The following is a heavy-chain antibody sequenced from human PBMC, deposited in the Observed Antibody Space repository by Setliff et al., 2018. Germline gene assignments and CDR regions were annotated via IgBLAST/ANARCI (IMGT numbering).Heavy chain of an antibody. Sequence: NWVRQSPGKGLEWIGEINRSGSTNYNPSLKSRVTISLDTSKNQFSLKVTSVTAADTAVYYCARGAFYYDYWGQGTLVTVSS. D-gene: IGHD3-16*01. J-gene: IGHJ4*02. CDR3: ARGAFYYDY. V-gene: IGHV4-34*01. CDR2: INRSGST.